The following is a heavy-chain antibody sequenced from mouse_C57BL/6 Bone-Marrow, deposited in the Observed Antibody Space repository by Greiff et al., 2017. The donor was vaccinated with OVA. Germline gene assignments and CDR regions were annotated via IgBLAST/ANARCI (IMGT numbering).Heavy chain of an antibody. D-gene: IGHD1-1*01. V-gene: IGHV14-4*01. J-gene: IGHJ2*01. CDR1: GFNIKDDY. CDR3: TTAGVVAEYFDY. Sequence: EVHLVESGAELVRPGASVKLSCTASGFNIKDDYMHWVKQRPEQGLEWIGWIDPENGDTEYASKFQGKATITADTSSNTAYLQLSSLTSEDTAVYYCTTAGVVAEYFDYWGQGTTLTVSS. CDR2: IDPENGDT.